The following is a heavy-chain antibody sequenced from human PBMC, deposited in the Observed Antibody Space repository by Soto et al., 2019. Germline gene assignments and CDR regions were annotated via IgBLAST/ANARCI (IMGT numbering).Heavy chain of an antibody. CDR3: AQGGIREGLKHFSA. Sequence: QLQLQQSGSGLVKPSQTLSLTCTVSGASISSGPYSWNWLRQTPGKGLEWIGFIYHSGSTTYSPSLKTRVTISIDKSQDQLSLILQSVTAADTGVYFCAQGGIREGLKHFSAWGQGTLVVVSS. J-gene: IGHJ5*02. CDR1: GASISSGPYS. V-gene: IGHV4-30-2*01. D-gene: IGHD2-15*01. CDR2: IYHSGST.